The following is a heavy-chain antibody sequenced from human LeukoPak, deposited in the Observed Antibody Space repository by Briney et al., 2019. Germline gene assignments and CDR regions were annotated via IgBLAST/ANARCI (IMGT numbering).Heavy chain of an antibody. Sequence: GESLKISCKASGYSFTEFWIAWVRQMPGKGLECMGIIHPRDSDIRLSPSFRGQVTLSVDKSISTAYLQWSSLKASDTAMYYCARHEDPYSSGWGDYYYGMDVWGQGTTVTVSS. CDR1: GYSFTEFW. CDR2: IHPRDSDI. CDR3: ARHEDPYSSGWGDYYYGMDV. D-gene: IGHD6-19*01. V-gene: IGHV5-51*01. J-gene: IGHJ6*02.